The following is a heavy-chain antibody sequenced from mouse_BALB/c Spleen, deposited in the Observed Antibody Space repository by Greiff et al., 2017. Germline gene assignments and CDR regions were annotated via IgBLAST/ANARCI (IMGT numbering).Heavy chain of an antibody. D-gene: IGHD1-1*01. CDR1: GDSITSGY. CDR2: ISYSGST. V-gene: IGHV3-8*02. J-gene: IGHJ4*01. Sequence: EVMLVESGPSLVKPSQTLSLTCSVTGDSITSGYWNWIRKFPGNKLEYMGYISYSGSTYYNPSLKSRISITRDTSKNQYYLQLNSVTTEDTATYYCARGSVVATGGYAMDYWGQGTSVTVSS. CDR3: ARGSVVATGGYAMDY.